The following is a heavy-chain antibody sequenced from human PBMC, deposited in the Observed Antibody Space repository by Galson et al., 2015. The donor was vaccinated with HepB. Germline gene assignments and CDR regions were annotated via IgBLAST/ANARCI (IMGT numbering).Heavy chain of an antibody. CDR3: ARECTPASDYGDYEDAFDI. V-gene: IGHV7-4-1*02. D-gene: IGHD4-17*01. CDR2: INTNTGNP. Sequence: SVKVSCKASGYTFTSYAMNWVRQAPGQGLEWMGWINTNTGNPTYAQGFTGRFVFSLDTSVSTAYLQISSLKAEDTAVYYCARECTPASDYGDYEDAFDIWGQGTMVTVSS. CDR1: GYTFTSYA. J-gene: IGHJ3*02.